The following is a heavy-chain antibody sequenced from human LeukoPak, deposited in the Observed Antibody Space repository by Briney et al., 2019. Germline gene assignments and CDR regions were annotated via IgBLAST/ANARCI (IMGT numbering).Heavy chain of an antibody. CDR1: GGSFSGYY. V-gene: IGHV4-34*01. J-gene: IGHJ6*02. Sequence: SETLSLTCAVYGGSFSGYYWSWIRQPPGKGLEWIGEISHSGSTNYNPSLKSRVTISVDTSKNQFSLKLSSVTAADTAVYYCARGLQLAFYYYYYGMDVWGQGTTVTVSS. CDR3: ARGLQLAFYYYYYGMDV. CDR2: ISHSGST. D-gene: IGHD6-6*01.